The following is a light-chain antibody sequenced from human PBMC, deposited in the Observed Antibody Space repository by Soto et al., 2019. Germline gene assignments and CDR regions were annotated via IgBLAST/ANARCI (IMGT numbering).Light chain of an antibody. V-gene: IGKV3-11*01. CDR2: ATS. CDR1: QSVSTSY. CDR3: QQRSSWPFT. Sequence: ESVLTQSPGTLSLSPGERATLSCRASQSVSTSYLAWYQQKPGQAPRLLIYATSNRATGIPARFSGSGSGTDFTLSISSLEPEDFAVYYCQQRSSWPFTFGPGTKVDIK. J-gene: IGKJ3*01.